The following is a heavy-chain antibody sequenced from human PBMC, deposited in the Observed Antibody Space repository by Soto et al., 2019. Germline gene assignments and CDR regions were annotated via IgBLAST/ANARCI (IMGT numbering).Heavy chain of an antibody. J-gene: IGHJ6*02. V-gene: IGHV3-23*01. CDR3: AKRVTPNYYYYGMDV. CDR2: ISASGATT. CDR1: GFTFSNYA. Sequence: GGSLRLSCAASGFTFSNYAMTWVRQVPGKGLEWVSSISASGATTFYADSVKGRFTISRDNSKNTLYLQMNSLRAEDTAVYYCAKRVTPNYYYYGMDVWAQGTTVTVSS. D-gene: IGHD4-4*01.